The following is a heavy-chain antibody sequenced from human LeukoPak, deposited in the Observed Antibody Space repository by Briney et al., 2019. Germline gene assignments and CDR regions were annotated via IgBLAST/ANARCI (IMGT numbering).Heavy chain of an antibody. V-gene: IGHV3-23*01. CDR3: AKVERNHDFWSGYSYFDY. Sequence: PGGSLRLSCAASGFTFSSYAMSWVRQAPGKGLEWASAISGSGGSTYYADSVKGRFTISRDNSKNTLYLQMNSLRAEETAVYYCAKVERNHDFWSGYSYFDYWGQGTLVTVSS. D-gene: IGHD3-3*01. CDR1: GFTFSSYA. J-gene: IGHJ4*02. CDR2: ISGSGGST.